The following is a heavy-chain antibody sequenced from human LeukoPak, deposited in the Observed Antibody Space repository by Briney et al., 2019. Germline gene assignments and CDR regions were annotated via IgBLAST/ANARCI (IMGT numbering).Heavy chain of an antibody. V-gene: IGHV3-30*02. CDR2: IRYDGSNK. CDR1: GFTFSSYG. Sequence: GGSLRLSCAASGFTFSSYGMHWVRQAPGKGLEWVAFIRYDGSNKYYADSVNGRFTISRDNSKNTLYLQMNSLRAEDTAVYYCAKDGGYYYGMDVWGQGTTVTVSS. CDR3: AKDGGYYYGMDV. J-gene: IGHJ6*02.